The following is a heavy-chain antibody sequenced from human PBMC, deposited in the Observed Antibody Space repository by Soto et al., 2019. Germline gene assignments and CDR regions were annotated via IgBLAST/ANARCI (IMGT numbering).Heavy chain of an antibody. J-gene: IGHJ6*02. CDR1: VFTFSIYE. CDR3: ARDMIFGVVITYYYGMDV. V-gene: IGHV3-48*03. Sequence: PRGSLRLSCAASVFTFSIYEMAWVRQAPGKELEWVSYISSSGSTIYYADSVKGRFTISRDNSKNSLYLQMNSLRAEDTAVYYCARDMIFGVVITYYYGMDVWGQGTTFTVSS. CDR2: ISSSGSTI. D-gene: IGHD3-3*01.